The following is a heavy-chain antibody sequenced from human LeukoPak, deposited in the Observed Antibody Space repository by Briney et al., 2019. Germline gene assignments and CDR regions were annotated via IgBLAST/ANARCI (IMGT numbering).Heavy chain of an antibody. Sequence: ASVKVSCKASGYTFNGNYIHWVRQAPGQGLEWMGWINPSGGSTSYAQKFQGRVTMTRDTSTSTVYMELSSLRSEDTAVYYCARDRQLGGDYWGQGTLVTVSS. D-gene: IGHD6-6*01. J-gene: IGHJ4*02. CDR3: ARDRQLGGDY. V-gene: IGHV1-46*02. CDR1: GYTFNGNY. CDR2: INPSGGST.